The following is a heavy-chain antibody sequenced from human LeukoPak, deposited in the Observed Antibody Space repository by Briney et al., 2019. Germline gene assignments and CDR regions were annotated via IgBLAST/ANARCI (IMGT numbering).Heavy chain of an antibody. J-gene: IGHJ6*03. CDR1: GGSISSYY. CDR3: ARGSLYYYYYMDV. CDR2: IYYSGST. V-gene: IGHV4-59*01. Sequence: SETLSLTCTVCGGSISSYYWSWIRQPPGKRLEGSGYIYYSGSTNYNPSLKSRVTISVDTSKNQFSLKLSSVTAADTAVYYCARGSLYYYYYMDVWGKGTTVTVSS.